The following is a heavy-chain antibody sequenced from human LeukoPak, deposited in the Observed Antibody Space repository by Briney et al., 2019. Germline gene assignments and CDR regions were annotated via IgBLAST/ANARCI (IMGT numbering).Heavy chain of an antibody. D-gene: IGHD4-17*01. V-gene: IGHV3-48*01. CDR2: ISSSSSTI. CDR1: GFTFTSYS. J-gene: IGHJ5*02. Sequence: GGSLRLSCAASGFTFTSYSMNWVRQAPGKGMEWVSYISSSSSTIYHADSVKDRFTISRHNAKNSLYLQMNSLRTERTSMYFCARVSGDNWFDPWGQGTLVTVSA. CDR3: ARVSGDNWFDP.